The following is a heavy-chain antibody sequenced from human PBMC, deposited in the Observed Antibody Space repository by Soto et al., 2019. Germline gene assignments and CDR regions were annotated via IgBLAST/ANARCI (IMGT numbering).Heavy chain of an antibody. V-gene: IGHV3-30*18. CDR1: GFTFSSYG. J-gene: IGHJ4*02. CDR2: ISYDGSNK. Sequence: GSLRLSCAASGFTFSSYGMHWVRQAPGKGLEWVAVISYDGSNKYYADSVKGRFTTSRDNSKNTLYLQMNSLRAEDTAVYYCAKDTYGSGSYQFDYWGQGTLVTVSS. D-gene: IGHD3-10*01. CDR3: AKDTYGSGSYQFDY.